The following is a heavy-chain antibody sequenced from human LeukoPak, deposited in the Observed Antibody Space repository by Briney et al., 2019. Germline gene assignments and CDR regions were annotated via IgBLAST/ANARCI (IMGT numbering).Heavy chain of an antibody. CDR2: INPSGSI. V-gene: IGHV4-34*01. Sequence: SETLSLTCAVYGESLSDYYCSWLRPPPGMGLQWIGEINPSGSITYNPSLKSRVAISVDTSKNLHSLKVNSVTAADTAVYYCTRGRGTWGQGTLVTVSS. D-gene: IGHD3-10*01. J-gene: IGHJ5*02. CDR1: GESLSDYY. CDR3: TRGRGT.